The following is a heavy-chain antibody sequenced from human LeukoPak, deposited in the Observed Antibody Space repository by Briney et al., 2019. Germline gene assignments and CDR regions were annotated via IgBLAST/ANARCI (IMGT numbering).Heavy chain of an antibody. CDR2: IKQDGSEK. D-gene: IGHD6-13*01. V-gene: IGHV3-7*01. CDR1: GFTLSSYW. CDR3: ARAVSSSWYSYYYYGMDV. Sequence: GGSLRLSCAASGFTLSSYWMSWVRQAPGKGLEWVANIKQDGSEKYYVDSVKGRFTISRDNAKNSLYLQMNSLRAEDTAVYYCARAVSSSWYSYYYYGMDVWGQGTTVTVSS. J-gene: IGHJ6*02.